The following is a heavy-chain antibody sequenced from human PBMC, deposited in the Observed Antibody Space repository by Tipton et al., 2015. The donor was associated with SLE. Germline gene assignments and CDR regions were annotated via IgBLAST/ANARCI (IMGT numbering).Heavy chain of an antibody. CDR3: ARGGSKHYDFWGRQMGPHAFDI. CDR1: GGSISTSYW. CDR2: IYHSGST. J-gene: IGHJ3*02. V-gene: IGHV4-4*02. Sequence: SLRLSCAVSGGSISTSYWWSWVRQPPGKGLEWIGEIYHSGSTNYNPSLKSRVTVSVDRSKNQFSLKLSSVTAADTAVYYCARGGSKHYDFWGRQMGPHAFDIWGQETKVTVSS. D-gene: IGHD3-3*01.